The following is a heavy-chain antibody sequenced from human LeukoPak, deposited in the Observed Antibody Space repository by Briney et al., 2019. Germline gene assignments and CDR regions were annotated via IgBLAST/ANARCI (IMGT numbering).Heavy chain of an antibody. J-gene: IGHJ4*02. V-gene: IGHV3-23*01. CDR1: GFTFSSFA. CDR3: AKGISIYSYFDN. Sequence: GGSLRLSCAASGFTFSSFAMSWVRQAPGKGLEWISVISASGGSTYYADSVKGRLTISRDNSKNTLHLQMNSLRAEDTAVYYRAKGISIYSYFDNWGQGTLVTVSS. D-gene: IGHD3-16*02. CDR2: ISASGGST.